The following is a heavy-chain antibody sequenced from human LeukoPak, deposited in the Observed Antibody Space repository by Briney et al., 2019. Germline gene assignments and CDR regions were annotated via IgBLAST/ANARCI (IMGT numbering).Heavy chain of an antibody. D-gene: IGHD4-11*01. V-gene: IGHV3-23*01. CDR1: GFTFNRYA. CDR3: AKTTGPATTVTSSGYMDV. J-gene: IGHJ6*03. CDR2: ISGIGGSR. Sequence: GGSLRLSCAASGFTFNRYAMSWVRQAPRKGLEWVSGISGIGGSRYYGDSVKGRFTISRDNSKNTLYLQVNNPRAEDSAVYYCAKTTGPATTVTSSGYMDVWGKGTTVTVSS.